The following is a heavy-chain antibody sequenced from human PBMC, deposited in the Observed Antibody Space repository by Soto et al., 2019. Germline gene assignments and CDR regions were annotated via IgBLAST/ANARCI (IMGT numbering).Heavy chain of an antibody. CDR1: GFTFTGFA. CDR2: IWSDGLNT. D-gene: IGHD3-10*01. CDR3: ARDRDYSGLDV. V-gene: IGHV3-33*01. J-gene: IGHJ6*02. Sequence: QVQLVESGGGVVQPGKSLRLSCAASGFTFTGFAMHWVRQAPGKGLEWVANIWSDGLNTYYADSVKGRFTISRDSSGKTLYLQMTSLRVEDTAVYFCARDRDYSGLDVWGQGTTVTVSS.